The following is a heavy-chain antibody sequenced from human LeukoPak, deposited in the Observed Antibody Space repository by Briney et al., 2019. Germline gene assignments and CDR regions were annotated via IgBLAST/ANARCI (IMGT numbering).Heavy chain of an antibody. CDR3: ARGPVTYYYYMDV. J-gene: IGHJ6*03. Sequence: GASVKVSCKASGYTFTGYYMHWVRQAPGQGLEWMGWINPNSGGTNYAQKFQGRVTMTRDTSISTAYMELSRLRSDDTAVYYCARGPVTYYYYMDVWGKGTAVTVSS. CDR2: INPNSGGT. D-gene: IGHD4-11*01. V-gene: IGHV1-2*02. CDR1: GYTFTGYY.